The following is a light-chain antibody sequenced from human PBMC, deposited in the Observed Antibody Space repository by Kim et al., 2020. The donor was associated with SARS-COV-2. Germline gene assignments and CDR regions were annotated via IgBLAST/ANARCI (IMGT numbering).Light chain of an antibody. Sequence: VALGQTVRITYQGDSLRSYYASWYQQKPGQAPVLVIYGKNNRPSGIPDRFSGSSSGNTASLTITGAQAEDEADYYCNSRDSSGNHPFGTGTKVTVL. CDR1: SLRSYY. V-gene: IGLV3-19*01. J-gene: IGLJ1*01. CDR2: GKN. CDR3: NSRDSSGNHP.